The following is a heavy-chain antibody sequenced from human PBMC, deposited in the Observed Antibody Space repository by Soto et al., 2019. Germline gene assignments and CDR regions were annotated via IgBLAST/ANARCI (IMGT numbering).Heavy chain of an antibody. CDR3: ARTCSSGGSCYLPY. CDR2: VSVPSGDT. Sequence: QVQLVQSGAEVKEPGASVKVSCKASGYSFSSFGISWVRQAPGQGREWVGWVSVPSGDTSSAQNFQGRVTVTTDTSTSTAYMEVGSLRSDDTAVYYCARTCSSGGSCYLPYWGEGSLVTVSS. V-gene: IGHV1-18*01. CDR1: GYSFSSFG. J-gene: IGHJ4*02. D-gene: IGHD2-15*01.